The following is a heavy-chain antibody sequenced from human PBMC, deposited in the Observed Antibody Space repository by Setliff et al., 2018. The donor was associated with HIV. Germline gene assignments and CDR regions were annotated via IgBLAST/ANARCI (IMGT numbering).Heavy chain of an antibody. V-gene: IGHV4-34*01. Sequence: SETLSLTCAVYGGSFSGYYWCWIRQPPGKGLEWIGEINHSRTTNYNTSLKSRVTISGDTSKKQFSLKLSSVTAADTAVYYCARDRRSIFGVDTKNWFDPWGQGTLVTVSS. CDR3: ARDRRSIFGVDTKNWFDP. D-gene: IGHD3-3*01. CDR2: INHSRTT. CDR1: GGSFSGYY. J-gene: IGHJ5*02.